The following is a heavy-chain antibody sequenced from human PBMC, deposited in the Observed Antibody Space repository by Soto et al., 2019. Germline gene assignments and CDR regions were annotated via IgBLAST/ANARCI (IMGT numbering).Heavy chain of an antibody. CDR1: GFTFSSYT. CDR2: ILSDGGNK. Sequence: GGSLRLSCAASGFTFSSYTIHWVRQAPGKGLEWVALILSDGGNKYYADSVKGGFTISRDNSKSTLYLQMNSLRPEDTAVYYCARDNGYSHGHGMDVWGQGTTVTVS. D-gene: IGHD5-18*01. J-gene: IGHJ6*02. CDR3: ARDNGYSHGHGMDV. V-gene: IGHV3-30-3*01.